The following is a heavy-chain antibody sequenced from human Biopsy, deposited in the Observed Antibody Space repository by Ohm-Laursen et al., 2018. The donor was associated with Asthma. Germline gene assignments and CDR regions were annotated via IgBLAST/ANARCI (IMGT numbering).Heavy chain of an antibody. D-gene: IGHD5-18*01. V-gene: IGHV4-31*11. CDR1: GASITTSPSY. CDR2: IYYSGET. Sequence: SETLSLTCAVSGASITTSPSYWCWLRLLPGKGLEWIGCIYYSGETFFNPSLKNPLFMSLDSSKNQFSLKMTSVTVADTAVYFCARNLPGYTYGPFEDWGQGTLVTVSS. J-gene: IGHJ4*02. CDR3: ARNLPGYTYGPFED.